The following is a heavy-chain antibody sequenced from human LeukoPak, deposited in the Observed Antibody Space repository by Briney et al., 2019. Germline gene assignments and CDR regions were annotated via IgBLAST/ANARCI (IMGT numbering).Heavy chain of an antibody. V-gene: IGHV3-7*03. CDR3: ARETPYGSLTFDY. J-gene: IGHJ4*02. D-gene: IGHD3-10*01. CDR2: THGSEK. Sequence: PGGSLRLSCAASGFTFSNYWMSWVRQAPGKGLEWVANTHGSEKYYVDSVKGRFTISRDNAKNSLYLQMNSLRAEDTAVYFCARETPYGSLTFDYWGQGTLVTVSP. CDR1: GFTFSNYW.